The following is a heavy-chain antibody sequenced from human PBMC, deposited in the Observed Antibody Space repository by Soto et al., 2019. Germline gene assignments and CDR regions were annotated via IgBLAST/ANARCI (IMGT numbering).Heavy chain of an antibody. V-gene: IGHV4-59*05. Sequence: SETRCLTCTVSGCSISSYDGSWIRQPPGQGLEWIGLFYYSGSTHYNPSLKSRLTVSVDTSKNQFSLKVSSVTAADTAVYYCVRLQGYCNTTGFYGHYAMDVWGQGTTVTVSS. CDR2: FYYSGST. CDR3: VRLQGYCNTTGFYGHYAMDV. CDR1: GCSISSYD. D-gene: IGHD2-2*01. J-gene: IGHJ6*02.